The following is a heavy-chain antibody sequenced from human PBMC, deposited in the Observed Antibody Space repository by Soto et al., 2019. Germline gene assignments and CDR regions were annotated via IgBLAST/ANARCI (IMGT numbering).Heavy chain of an antibody. CDR2: IYYSVST. Sequence: QVQLQESGPGLVTPSQTLSLTCTVSGGSISSGGYYWSWIRQHPGQVLEWIGYIYYSVSTYYNPSLKGRVTISVDTSKNQFSLKLSSVTSADTAVYYCSRVGIYCDYNVGNDAFDIWGQGTMVTVSS. CDR3: SRVGIYCDYNVGNDAFDI. D-gene: IGHD4-17*01. V-gene: IGHV4-31*03. CDR1: GGSISSGGYY. J-gene: IGHJ3*02.